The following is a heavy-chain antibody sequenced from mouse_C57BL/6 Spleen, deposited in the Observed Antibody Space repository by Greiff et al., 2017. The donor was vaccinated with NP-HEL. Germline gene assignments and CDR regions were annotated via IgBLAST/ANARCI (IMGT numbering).Heavy chain of an antibody. CDR3: VRHRGGYDPAMDY. J-gene: IGHJ4*01. CDR2: IRSKSNNYAT. Sequence: EVQRVESGGGLVQPKGSLKLSCAASGFSFNTYAMNWVRQAPGKGLEWVARIRSKSNNYATYYADSVKDRFTISRDDSESMLYLQMNNLKTEDTAMYYCVRHRGGYDPAMDYWGQGTSVTVSS. CDR1: GFSFNTYA. V-gene: IGHV10-1*01. D-gene: IGHD2-2*01.